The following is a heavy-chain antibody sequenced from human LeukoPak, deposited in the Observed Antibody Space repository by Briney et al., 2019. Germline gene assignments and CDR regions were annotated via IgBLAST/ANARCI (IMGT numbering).Heavy chain of an antibody. CDR1: GYSISSGYY. V-gene: IGHV4-38-2*01. CDR3: ARHLGYCSSTSCYPEGWFDP. CDR2: IYYSGST. Sequence: PSETLSLTCAVSGYSISSGYYWGWIRQPPGKGLEWIGSIYYSGSTYYNPSLKSRVTISVDTSKNQFSLKLSSVTAADTAVYYCARHLGYCSSTSCYPEGWFDPWGQGTLVTVSS. D-gene: IGHD2-2*01. J-gene: IGHJ5*02.